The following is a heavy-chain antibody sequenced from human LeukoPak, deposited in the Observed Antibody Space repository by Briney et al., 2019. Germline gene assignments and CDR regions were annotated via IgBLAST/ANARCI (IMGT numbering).Heavy chain of an antibody. D-gene: IGHD1-1*01. CDR1: GGSISSYY. J-gene: IGHJ6*03. V-gene: IGHV4-59*01. CDR3: ARVTTWPYYYYMDV. Sequence: PSETLPLTCTVSGGSISSYYWSWIRQPPGKGLEWIGYIYYSGSTNYNPSLKSRVTISVDTSKNQFSLKLSSVTAADTAVYYCARVTTWPYYYYMDVWGKGTTVTVSS. CDR2: IYYSGST.